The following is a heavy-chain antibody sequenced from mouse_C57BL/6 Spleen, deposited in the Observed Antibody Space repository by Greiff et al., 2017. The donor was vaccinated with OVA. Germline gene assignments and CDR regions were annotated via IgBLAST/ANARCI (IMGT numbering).Heavy chain of an antibody. CDR1: GYSFTGYY. Sequence: EVQRVESGPELVKPGASVKISCKASGYSFTGYYMNWVKQSPEKSLEWIGEINPSTGGTTYNQKFKAKATLTVDKSSSTAYMQLKSLTSEDSAVYYCASRGYYDPYAMDYWGQGTSVTVSS. CDR3: ASRGYYDPYAMDY. D-gene: IGHD2-4*01. J-gene: IGHJ4*01. V-gene: IGHV1-42*01. CDR2: INPSTGGT.